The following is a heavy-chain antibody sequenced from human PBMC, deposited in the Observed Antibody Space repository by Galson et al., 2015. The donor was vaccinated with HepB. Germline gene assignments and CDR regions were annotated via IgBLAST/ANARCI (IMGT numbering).Heavy chain of an antibody. CDR2: ISGDSSTI. D-gene: IGHD3-22*01. V-gene: IGHV3-48*04. CDR3: TGAGNYYDSSGHFVDAFDI. Sequence: SLRLSCAGSGFTFRSYSLNWVRQAPGEGLEWVSHISGDSSTIYYADSVKGRFTVSRDNAKNSLYLQMNSLRVEDTAVYYCTGAGNYYDSSGHFVDAFDIWGQGTMVTVSS. CDR1: GFTFRSYS. J-gene: IGHJ3*02.